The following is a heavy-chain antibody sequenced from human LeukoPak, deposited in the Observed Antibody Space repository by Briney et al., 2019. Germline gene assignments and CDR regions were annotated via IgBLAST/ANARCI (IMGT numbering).Heavy chain of an antibody. CDR2: ISWDGGSP. J-gene: IGHJ6*03. D-gene: IGHD1-26*01. CDR3: ARIGVPEGAPNWYYYYYMDV. Sequence: GGSLRLSCAASGFTFDDYAMHWVRQAPGKGLEWVSLISWDGGSPYYADSVKGRFTISRDNAKNSLYLQMNSLRAEDTAVYYCARIGVPEGAPNWYYYYYMDVWGKGTTVTVSS. CDR1: GFTFDDYA. V-gene: IGHV3-43D*03.